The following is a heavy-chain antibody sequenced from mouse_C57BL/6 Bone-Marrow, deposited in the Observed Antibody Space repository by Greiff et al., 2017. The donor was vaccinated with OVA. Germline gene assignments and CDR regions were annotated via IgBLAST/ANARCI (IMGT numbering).Heavy chain of an antibody. Sequence: QAQLQQSGPELVKPGASVKLSCKASGYTFTSYDINWVKQRPGQGLEWIGWIYPRDGSTKYNEKFKGKATLTVDTSSSTAYMELHSLTSEDSAVYFCARLGTTVSSGGYFDVWGTGTTVTVSS. D-gene: IGHD1-1*01. V-gene: IGHV1-85*01. CDR3: ARLGTTVSSGGYFDV. CDR2: IYPRDGST. J-gene: IGHJ1*03. CDR1: GYTFTSYD.